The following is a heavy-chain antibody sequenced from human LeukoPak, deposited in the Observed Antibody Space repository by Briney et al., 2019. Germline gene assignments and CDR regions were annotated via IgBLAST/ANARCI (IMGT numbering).Heavy chain of an antibody. CDR1: GFTFDNYV. D-gene: IGHD6-6*01. Sequence: GGSLRLSCAASGFTFDNYVMAWFRQAPGKGLEWVSTISAVFANTYSADSVKGRFTISRDNAKNSLYLQMNSLRAEDTAVYYCARVIAARKEFDYWGQGTLDTVSS. V-gene: IGHV3-21*01. CDR2: ISAVFANT. CDR3: ARVIAARKEFDY. J-gene: IGHJ4*02.